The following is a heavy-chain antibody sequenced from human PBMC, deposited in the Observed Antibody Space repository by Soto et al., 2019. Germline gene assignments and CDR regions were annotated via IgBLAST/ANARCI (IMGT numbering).Heavy chain of an antibody. CDR3: AKDLYRAAGPESAYWFDP. CDR1: GFTFSSYA. CDR2: ISGSGGST. D-gene: IGHD6-13*01. Sequence: GGSLRLSCAASGFTFSSYAMSWVRQAPGKGLEWVSAISGSGGSTYYADSVKGRFTISRDNSKNTLYLQMNSLRAEDTAVYYCAKDLYRAAGPESAYWFDPWGQGTLVTVSS. J-gene: IGHJ5*02. V-gene: IGHV3-23*01.